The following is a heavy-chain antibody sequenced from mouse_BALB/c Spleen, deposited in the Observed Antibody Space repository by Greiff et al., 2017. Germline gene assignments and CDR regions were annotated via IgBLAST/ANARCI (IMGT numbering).Heavy chain of an antibody. CDR2: VNPNNGGT. V-gene: IGHV1-34*01. CDR3: ARGTTVVATDY. J-gene: IGHJ2*01. Sequence: VQLQQPGAELVKPGASVKLSCKASGYSFTGYYMHWVKQSHGKSLEWIGRVNPNNGGTSYNQKFKGKAILTVDKSSSTAYMELRSLTSEDSAVYYCARGTTVVATDYWGQGTTLTVSS. D-gene: IGHD1-1*01. CDR1: GYSFTGYY.